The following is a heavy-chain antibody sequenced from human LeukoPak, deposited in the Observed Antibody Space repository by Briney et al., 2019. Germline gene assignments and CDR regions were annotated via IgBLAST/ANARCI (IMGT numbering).Heavy chain of an antibody. J-gene: IGHJ4*02. D-gene: IGHD6-19*01. V-gene: IGHV5-51*01. Sequence: GESLQISCQGSGYSFTSYWIGWVRPRPGKGLEWMGVIYPGDSDTRYSPSFQGQVTISADKSLSTAYLQWSSLKASDTAMYYCARRVAVAGQIDYWGQGTLVTVSS. CDR3: ARRVAVAGQIDY. CDR1: GYSFTSYW. CDR2: IYPGDSDT.